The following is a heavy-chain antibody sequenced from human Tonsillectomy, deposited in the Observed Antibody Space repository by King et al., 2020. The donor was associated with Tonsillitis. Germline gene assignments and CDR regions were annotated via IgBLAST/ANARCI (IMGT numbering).Heavy chain of an antibody. D-gene: IGHD3-3*01. Sequence: QLQESGPGLVKSSETLSLTCTVSGGSIRSSSHYWGWIRQPPGKGLEWIGNIYYSGSTYYNPSLKSRVTISVDTSRNQFSLKLSSATAADTAGYYCARLSILSVTKSDYYYSYMDVWGKGTAVTVSS. V-gene: IGHV4-39*01. CDR1: GGSIRSSSHY. CDR3: ARLSILSVTKSDYYYSYMDV. CDR2: IYYSGST. J-gene: IGHJ6*03.